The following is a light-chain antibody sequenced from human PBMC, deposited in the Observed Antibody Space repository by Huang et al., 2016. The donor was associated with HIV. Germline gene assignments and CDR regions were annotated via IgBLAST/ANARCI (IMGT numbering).Light chain of an antibody. CDR1: QDINNF. CDR3: QQYYSYRT. CDR2: AAS. J-gene: IGKJ1*01. V-gene: IGKV1-8*01. Sequence: AIRMTQSPSSLSASTGERVNITCRASQDINNFLAWYQQKPGKAPNLLIYAASILETGVPSRCSGSGSGTEFNLSISCLQSEDFATYYCQQYYSYRTFGQGTQVEIK.